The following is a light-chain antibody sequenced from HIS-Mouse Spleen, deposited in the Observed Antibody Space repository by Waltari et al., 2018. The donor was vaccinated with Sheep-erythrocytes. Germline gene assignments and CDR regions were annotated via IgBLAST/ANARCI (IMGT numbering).Light chain of an antibody. J-gene: IGLJ1*01. Sequence: QSALTQPRSVSGSPGQSVTISCTGTSSDVGGYNYVSWYQQYPGKAPKLMIYDVSKRPSGVPDGFSGSKAGNTASLTISGLQAEDEADYYCCSYAGSYNHVFATGTKVTVL. CDR2: DVS. V-gene: IGLV2-11*01. CDR1: SSDVGGYNY. CDR3: CSYAGSYNHV.